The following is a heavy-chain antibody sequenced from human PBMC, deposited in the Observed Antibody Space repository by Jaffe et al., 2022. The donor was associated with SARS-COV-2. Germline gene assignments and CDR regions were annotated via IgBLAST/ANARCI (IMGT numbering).Heavy chain of an antibody. CDR3: ARFYGYPIAPRQKKAYYFDY. V-gene: IGHV4-4*02. CDR2: IYQNGTT. J-gene: IGHJ4*02. Sequence: QVQLQESGPGLVKPSGTLSLTCAVSGGSISSSNWWSWVRQPPGKGLEWIGEIYQNGTTNYNPSLKSRVTISVDKSKNQFSLKLSSVTAADTAVYYCARFYGYPIAPRQKKAYYFDYWGQGTLVTVSS. D-gene: IGHD6-6*01. CDR1: GGSISSSNW.